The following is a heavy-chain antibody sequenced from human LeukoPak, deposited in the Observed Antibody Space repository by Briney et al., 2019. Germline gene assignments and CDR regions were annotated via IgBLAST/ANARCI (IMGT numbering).Heavy chain of an antibody. CDR3: ARAEGAAAGYTN. V-gene: IGHV1-69*05. CDR1: GGTFSSYV. CDR2: IIPVFGTA. D-gene: IGHD6-13*01. Sequence: SVKVSCKASGGTFSSYVISWVRQAPGQGLEWMGGIIPVFGTANHAQKFQGRVTMTRNTSISTAYMELSSLRSEDTAVYYCARAEGAAAGYTNWGQGTLVTVSS. J-gene: IGHJ4*02.